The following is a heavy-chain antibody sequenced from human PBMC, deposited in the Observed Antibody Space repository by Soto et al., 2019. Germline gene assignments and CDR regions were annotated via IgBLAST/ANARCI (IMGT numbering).Heavy chain of an antibody. CDR3: AKGLRNGRWDAAD. D-gene: IGHD1-1*01. CDR1: GFTFSNCV. Sequence: EVHLLESGGVLVQPGESLRLSCETSGFTFSNCVMTWVRQPPGKRVEWVSVITTNGHTDYADSVKGRYTMSTADAKHRDYRQMNSLRAEDAAVHYCAKGLRNGRWDAADWGQRTLVTVSS. CDR2: ITTNGHT. V-gene: IGHV3-23*01. J-gene: IGHJ4*02.